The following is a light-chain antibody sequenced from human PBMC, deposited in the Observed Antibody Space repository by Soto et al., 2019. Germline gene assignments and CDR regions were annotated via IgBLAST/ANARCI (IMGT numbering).Light chain of an antibody. CDR2: GST. Sequence: QSLLSHPLSVSGAPGQRVTISCTGSSSNIGAGYDAHWFQQVPGTAPKLLIYGSTNRPSGVPDRFSGSKSGTSASLAITGLQAEDEADYYCQSYDSSLGGNYVFGTGTKVTVL. J-gene: IGLJ1*01. V-gene: IGLV1-40*01. CDR3: QSYDSSLGGNYV. CDR1: SSNIGAGYD.